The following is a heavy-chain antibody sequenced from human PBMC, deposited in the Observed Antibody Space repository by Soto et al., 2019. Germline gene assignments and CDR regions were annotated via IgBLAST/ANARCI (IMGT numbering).Heavy chain of an antibody. CDR3: AKDKERGGYDSDFDS. V-gene: IGHV3-23*01. CDR1: GFTFGTYG. CDR2: ITGGNT. D-gene: IGHD3-3*01. Sequence: EVQLLESGGGLIQPGGSLRLSCAASGFTFGTYGMGWVRQAPGKGLEWVSTITGGNTYYAASVKGRFTISRDNYKNTLYLQMGSLRAEDTALYYCAKDKERGGYDSDFDSWGQGTLVTVSS. J-gene: IGHJ4*02.